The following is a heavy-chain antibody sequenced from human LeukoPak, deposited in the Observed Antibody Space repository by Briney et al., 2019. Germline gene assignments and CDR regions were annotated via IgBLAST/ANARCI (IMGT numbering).Heavy chain of an antibody. CDR3: AATSIIFNWFDP. Sequence: GASVKVSCKASGGSFGDFAIIWVRQAPGHGLEWMGRSVPMSDTKDYAQKFQGRVTFTTDESTTTAHMELSNLSPEETAVYYCAATSIIFNWFDPWGQGTLVTVSS. CDR1: GGSFGDFA. V-gene: IGHV1-69*05. CDR2: SVPMSDTK. J-gene: IGHJ5*02. D-gene: IGHD1-14*01.